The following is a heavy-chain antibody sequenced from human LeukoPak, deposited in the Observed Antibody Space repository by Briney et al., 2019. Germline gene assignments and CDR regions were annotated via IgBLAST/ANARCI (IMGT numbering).Heavy chain of an antibody. CDR1: DDSFSSHY. CDR2: ISYIGST. V-gene: IGHV4-59*11. CDR3: ARDLVAVTKGFDI. J-gene: IGHJ3*02. D-gene: IGHD4-17*01. Sequence: SETLSLTCAVSDDSFSSHYWTWIRQPPGKGLEWIGYISYIGSTNYNPSLKSRVTISIDTSRNQFSLRLSSVTAADTAVYYCARDLVAVTKGFDIWGQGTMVSVSS.